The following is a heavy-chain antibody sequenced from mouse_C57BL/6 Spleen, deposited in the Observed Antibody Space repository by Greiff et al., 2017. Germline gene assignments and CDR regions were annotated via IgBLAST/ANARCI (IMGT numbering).Heavy chain of an antibody. V-gene: IGHV1-59*01. CDR2: IDPSDSYT. CDR1: GYTFTSYW. D-gene: IGHD3-3*01. J-gene: IGHJ4*01. CDR3: ALGDYYAMDY. Sequence: QVQLQQPGAELVRPGTSVKLSCKASGYTFTSYWMHWVKQRPGQGLEWIGVIDPSDSYTNYNQKFKGKATLTVDTSSSTAYMQLSSLTSEDSAVYYCALGDYYAMDYWGQGTSVTVSS.